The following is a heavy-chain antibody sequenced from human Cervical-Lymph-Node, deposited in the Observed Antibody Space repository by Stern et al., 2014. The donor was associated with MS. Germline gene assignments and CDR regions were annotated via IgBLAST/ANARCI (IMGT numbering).Heavy chain of an antibody. J-gene: IGHJ4*02. CDR2: ISYDGSNK. V-gene: IGHV3-30*01. Sequence: VQLVESGGGVVQPGRSLRLSCAASGFTFSSYAMHWVRQAPGKGLEWVAVISYDGSNKYYADSVKGRFTISRDNSKNTLYLQMNSLRAEDTAVYYCARDPGEWELLGEGMRYYFDYWGQGTLVTVSS. CDR3: ARDPGEWELLGEGMRYYFDY. D-gene: IGHD1-26*01. CDR1: GFTFSSYA.